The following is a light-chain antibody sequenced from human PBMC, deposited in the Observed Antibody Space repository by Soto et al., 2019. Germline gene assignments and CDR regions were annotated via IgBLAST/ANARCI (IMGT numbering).Light chain of an antibody. V-gene: IGKV3-15*01. CDR3: QQYNNWPPIT. J-gene: IGKJ5*01. CDR1: QSVRNN. CDR2: YAS. Sequence: EILMTQSPATLSVSPGERATLSCRASQSVRNNLAWYQQKPGQAPGLLIYYASTRATGVPARFSGSGSGTEFTLTISSLQSEDSALYYCQQYNNWPPITFGQGTRLEMK.